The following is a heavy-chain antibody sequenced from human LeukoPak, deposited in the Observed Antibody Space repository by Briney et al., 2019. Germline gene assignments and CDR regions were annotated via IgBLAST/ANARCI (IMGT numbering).Heavy chain of an antibody. CDR1: GYTFTTYY. CDR3: ARSNIVVVTAAVVNWFDP. D-gene: IGHD2-21*02. V-gene: IGHV1-18*04. CDR2: ISAYNGNT. Sequence: GASVKVSCKASGYTFTTYYVHWVRQAPGQGLEWMGWISAYNGNTNYAQKLQGRVTMTTDTSTSTAYMELRSLRSDDTAVYYCARSNIVVVTAAVVNWFDPWGQGTLVTVSS. J-gene: IGHJ5*02.